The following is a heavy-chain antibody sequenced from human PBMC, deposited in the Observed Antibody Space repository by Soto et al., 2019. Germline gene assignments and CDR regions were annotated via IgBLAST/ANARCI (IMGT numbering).Heavy chain of an antibody. J-gene: IGHJ4*02. CDR1: GFTFSSYA. Sequence: PGGSLRLSCAASGFTFSSYAMSWVRQAPGKGLEWVSAISGSGGSTYYADSVKGRFTISRDNSKNTLYLQMNSLRAEDTAVYYCACYCDWLHCIDYWGQGTLVTVSS. D-gene: IGHD3-9*01. CDR2: ISGSGGST. CDR3: ACYCDWLHCIDY. V-gene: IGHV3-23*01.